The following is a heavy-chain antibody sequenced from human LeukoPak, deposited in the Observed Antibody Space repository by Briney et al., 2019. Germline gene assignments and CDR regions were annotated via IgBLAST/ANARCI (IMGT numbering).Heavy chain of an antibody. Sequence: PGGSLRLSCAASGFTFSSYAMSWVRQAPGKGLEWVSAISGSGGSTYYADSVKGRFTISRDNSKNTLYLQMNSLRAEDTAVYYCAKALFGVGSSGYYWYFDYWGQGTLVTVSS. CDR1: GFTFSSYA. D-gene: IGHD3-22*01. CDR2: ISGSGGST. V-gene: IGHV3-23*01. CDR3: AKALFGVGSSGYYWYFDY. J-gene: IGHJ4*02.